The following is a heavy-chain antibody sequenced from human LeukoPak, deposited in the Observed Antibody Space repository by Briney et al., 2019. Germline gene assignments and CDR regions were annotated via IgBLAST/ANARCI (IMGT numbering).Heavy chain of an antibody. Sequence: PSQTLSLTCAVSGGSISSGGYSWSWIRQPPGKGLEWIGYIYHSGSTYYTPSLKSRVTISVDTSKNQFSLKLSSVTAADTAVYYCARHWWYTGAVAGILDYWGQGTLVTVSS. J-gene: IGHJ4*02. CDR2: IYHSGST. CDR3: ARHWWYTGAVAGILDY. CDR1: GGSISSGGYS. D-gene: IGHD6-19*01. V-gene: IGHV4-30-2*03.